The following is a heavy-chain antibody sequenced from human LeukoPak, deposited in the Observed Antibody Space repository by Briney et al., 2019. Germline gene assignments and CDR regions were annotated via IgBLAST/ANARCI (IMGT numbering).Heavy chain of an antibody. D-gene: IGHD1-1*01. CDR1: GFSLSNYA. Sequence: GGSLRLSCAASGFSLSNYAMSWVRQAPGKRLEWVSGISGSGYNADSVKGRFTISRDNAKNSLYLQMNSLRAEDTAVYYCARRTGTGPPYYYYYMDVWGKGTTVTISS. J-gene: IGHJ6*03. CDR2: ISGSG. CDR3: ARRTGTGPPYYYYYMDV. V-gene: IGHV3-69-1*02.